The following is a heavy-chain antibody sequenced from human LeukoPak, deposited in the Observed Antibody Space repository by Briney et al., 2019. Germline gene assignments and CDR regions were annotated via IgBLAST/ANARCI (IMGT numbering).Heavy chain of an antibody. CDR3: ASPVGAGSFDY. J-gene: IGHJ4*02. V-gene: IGHV4-59*08. CDR2: IYYSGST. D-gene: IGHD1-26*01. CDR1: GGSISSYY. Sequence: SETLSLTCTVSGGSISSYYWSWIRQPPGKGLEWIGYIYYSGSTNYNPSLKSRVTISVDTSKNQFSLKLSSVTAADTAVYYCASPVGAGSFDYWGQGTLVTVSS.